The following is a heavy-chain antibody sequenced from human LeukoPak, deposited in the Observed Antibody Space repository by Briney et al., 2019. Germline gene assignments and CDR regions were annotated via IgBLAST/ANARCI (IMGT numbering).Heavy chain of an antibody. V-gene: IGHV3-21*01. CDR3: AREYSSWWDYFDY. Sequence: GGSLRLSCAASGFSFSSYSMNWVRQAPGKGLEWVSSISSSGDIYNADSVKGRFTISRDNAKNSLYLQMNSLRDEDTAVYHCAREYSSWWDYFDYWGQGTLVTVSS. CDR1: GFSFSSYS. CDR2: ISSSGDI. D-gene: IGHD6-13*01. J-gene: IGHJ4*02.